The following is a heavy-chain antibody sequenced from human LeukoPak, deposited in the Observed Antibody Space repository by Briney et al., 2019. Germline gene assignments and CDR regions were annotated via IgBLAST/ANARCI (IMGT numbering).Heavy chain of an antibody. CDR1: GFTFSSYG. D-gene: IGHD6-19*01. CDR3: AKGSSFPYSSGWWGGLTPYYFDY. CDR2: ISGSGGST. Sequence: QAGGSLRLSCAASGFTFSSYGMSWVRQAPGKGLEWVSAISGSGGSTYYADSVKGRFTISRDNSKNTLYLQMNSLRAEDTAVYYCAKGSSFPYSSGWWGGLTPYYFDYWGQGTLVTVSS. J-gene: IGHJ4*02. V-gene: IGHV3-23*01.